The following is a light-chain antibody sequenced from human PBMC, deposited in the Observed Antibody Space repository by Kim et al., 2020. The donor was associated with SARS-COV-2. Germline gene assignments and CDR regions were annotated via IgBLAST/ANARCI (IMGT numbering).Light chain of an antibody. CDR2: AAS. J-gene: IGKJ4*01. CDR1: QGISSY. Sequence: SSVGDRVTITCRASQGISSYLAWYQQKPGKAPKLLIYAASTLQSGVPSRFSGSGSGTEFTLTISSLQPEDFATYYCQQLNSYPHTFGGGTKVDIK. CDR3: QQLNSYPHT. V-gene: IGKV1-9*01.